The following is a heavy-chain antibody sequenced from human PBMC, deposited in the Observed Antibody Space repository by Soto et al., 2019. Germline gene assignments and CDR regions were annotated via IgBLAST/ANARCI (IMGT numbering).Heavy chain of an antibody. Sequence: QVQLVQSGAEVKNPGASVKVSCKASGYSFTSYAVHWVRQAPGQRLEWMGWINTGNGYTKYSQNFPGSLTFTRDTSATTAYMELSSLSSEDTAVYYCARDSAGSGYSDYWGQGTLVTVSS. J-gene: IGHJ4*02. V-gene: IGHV1-3*04. CDR1: GYSFTSYA. CDR3: ARDSAGSGYSDY. D-gene: IGHD3-10*01. CDR2: INTGNGYT.